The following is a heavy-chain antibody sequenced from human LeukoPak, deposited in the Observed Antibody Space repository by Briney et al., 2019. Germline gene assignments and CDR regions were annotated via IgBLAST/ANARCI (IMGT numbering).Heavy chain of an antibody. J-gene: IGHJ6*03. V-gene: IGHV4-34*01. Sequence: SETLSLTCGVYGGSFSGYYWSWIRQPPGKGLEWIGEINHSGSTNYNPSLKSRVTISVDTSKNQFSLKLSSVTAADTAVYYCARDRHQLVSGYYYYYYMDVWGKGTTVTVSS. CDR2: INHSGST. CDR1: GGSFSGYY. D-gene: IGHD6-13*01. CDR3: ARDRHQLVSGYYYYYYMDV.